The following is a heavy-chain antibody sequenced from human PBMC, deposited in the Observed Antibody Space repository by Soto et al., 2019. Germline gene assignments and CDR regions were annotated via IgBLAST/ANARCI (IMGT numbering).Heavy chain of an antibody. D-gene: IGHD3-22*01. CDR2: IIAIFGKA. CDR3: ARSYYYDSSGYNSGDY. CDR1: GGTFSSYA. V-gene: IGHV1-69*13. J-gene: IGHJ4*02. Sequence: GSSVKVSCKASGGTFSSYAISWVRQAPGQGLEWMGGIIAIFGKANYAQKFQGRVTITADESTSTAYMELSSLRSDDTAVYYCARSYYYDSSGYNSGDYSGQGTLVTVSS.